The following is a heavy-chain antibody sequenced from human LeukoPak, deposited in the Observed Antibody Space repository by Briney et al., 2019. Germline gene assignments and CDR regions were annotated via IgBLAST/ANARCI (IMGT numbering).Heavy chain of an antibody. D-gene: IGHD3-10*01. V-gene: IGHV3-23*01. Sequence: GGSLRLSCAASLFTFSSYGMNWVRQAPGKGLEWVSSISGGGDSSYYADSVKGRFTISRDNSKNTLYLQMNSLRAEDTAVYYCAKRKGSGSYAVDYWGQGALVTVSS. CDR1: LFTFSSYG. J-gene: IGHJ4*02. CDR3: AKRKGSGSYAVDY. CDR2: ISGGGDSS.